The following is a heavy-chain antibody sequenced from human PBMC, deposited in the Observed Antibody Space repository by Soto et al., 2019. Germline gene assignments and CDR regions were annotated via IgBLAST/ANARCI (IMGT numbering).Heavy chain of an antibody. Sequence: PSETLSLTCAVYGGSFSGYYWSWIRQPPGKGLEWIGEINHSGSTNYNPSLKSRVTISVDTSKNQFSLKLSSVTAADTAVYYCARDRRYYHFWSGYQNERPYGMDVWGHGTTVTVSS. CDR1: GGSFSGYY. CDR2: INHSGST. J-gene: IGHJ6*02. D-gene: IGHD3-3*02. CDR3: ARDRRYYHFWSGYQNERPYGMDV. V-gene: IGHV4-34*01.